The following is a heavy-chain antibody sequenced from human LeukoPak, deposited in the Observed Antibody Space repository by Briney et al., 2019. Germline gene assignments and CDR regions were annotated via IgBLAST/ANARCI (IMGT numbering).Heavy chain of an antibody. V-gene: IGHV1-18*01. D-gene: IGHD2-2*01. CDR1: GYTFTSYG. CDR2: ISAYNGNT. CDR3: ARSTPYIVVVPAAPTFDY. Sequence: GASVKVSRKASGYTFTSYGISWVRQAPGQGLEWMGWISAYNGNTNYAQKLQGRVTMTTDTSTSTAYMELRSLRSDDTAVYYCARSTPYIVVVPAAPTFDYWGQGTLVTVSS. J-gene: IGHJ4*02.